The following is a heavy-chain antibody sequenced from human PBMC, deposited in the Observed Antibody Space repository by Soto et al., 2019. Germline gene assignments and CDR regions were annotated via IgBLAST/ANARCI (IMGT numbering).Heavy chain of an antibody. CDR1: GADINTYS. CDR2: IYTSASI. J-gene: IGHJ6*02. CDR3: ARDREAGYNFYYGMAV. Sequence: SGTLCVTGGFSGADINTYSWTWIRQPAVKGLEWIGRIYTSASINYNPSLKGRVTLSVDTSTNQVSLRLASVTAADTAIYYCARDREAGYNFYYGMAVWGQGTTVTVSS. D-gene: IGHD6-19*01. V-gene: IGHV4-4*07.